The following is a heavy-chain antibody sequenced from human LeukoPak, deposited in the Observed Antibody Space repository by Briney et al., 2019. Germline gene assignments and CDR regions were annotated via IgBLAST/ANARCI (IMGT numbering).Heavy chain of an antibody. D-gene: IGHD6-19*01. Sequence: GASVKVSCKASGGTFSSYAISWVRQAPGQGLEWVGGIIPIFGTANYAQKFQGRVTITADESTSTAYMELSSLRSEDTAVHYCARAGPGYSSGLSFYYMDVWGKGTTVTVSS. CDR3: ARAGPGYSSGLSFYYMDV. CDR1: GGTFSSYA. CDR2: IIPIFGTA. J-gene: IGHJ6*03. V-gene: IGHV1-69*13.